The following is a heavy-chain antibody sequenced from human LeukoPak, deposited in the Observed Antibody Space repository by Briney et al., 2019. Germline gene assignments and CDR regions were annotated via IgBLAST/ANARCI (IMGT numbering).Heavy chain of an antibody. CDR1: GYTLTELS. J-gene: IGHJ4*02. CDR3: ATDRRRITIFGVVMFRGRHSFPY. CDR2: FDPEDGET. V-gene: IGHV1-24*01. D-gene: IGHD3-3*01. Sequence: ASVKVSCKVSGYTLTELSMHWVRQAPGKGLEWMGGFDPEDGETIYAQKFQGRVTMTEDTSTDTAYMELSSLRSEDTAVYYCATDRRRITIFGVVMFRGRHSFPYWGQGTLVTVSS.